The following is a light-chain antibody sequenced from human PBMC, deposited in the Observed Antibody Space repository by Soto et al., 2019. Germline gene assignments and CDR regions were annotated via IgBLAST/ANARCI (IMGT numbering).Light chain of an antibody. CDR1: SSDVGRYNY. Sequence: QSVLTQPASVSGSPGQSITISCTGTSSDVGRYNYVYWYQQHPGKAPKLIIYDVSSRPSGVSNRFSGSKSGNTASLTISGLQAEDEADYYCSSYTTTSTLVFGGGTKVTVL. J-gene: IGLJ3*02. V-gene: IGLV2-14*01. CDR2: DVS. CDR3: SSYTTTSTLV.